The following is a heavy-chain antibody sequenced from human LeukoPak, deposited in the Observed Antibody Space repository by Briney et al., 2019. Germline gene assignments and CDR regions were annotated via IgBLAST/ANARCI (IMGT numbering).Heavy chain of an antibody. CDR1: GFTFSSYW. D-gene: IGHD2-2*01. V-gene: IGHV3-7*02. CDR2: IKQDGSEK. Sequence: PGGSLRLSCAASGFTFSSYWMSWVRQAPGKGLEWVANIKQDGSEKYYVDSVKGRFTISRDNAKNSLYLQMNSLRAEDTAVYYCSRVACSSTTCYLAYWGQGTLVTVSS. J-gene: IGHJ4*02. CDR3: SRVACSSTTCYLAY.